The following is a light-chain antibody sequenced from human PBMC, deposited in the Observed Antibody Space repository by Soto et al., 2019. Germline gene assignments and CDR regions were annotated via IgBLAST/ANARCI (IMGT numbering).Light chain of an antibody. CDR2: GAS. CDR3: QQYNSWPPLT. Sequence: EIVMTQSPATLSVSPGERATLSCRASQSVSSNLAWYQQTPGQAPRLLIYGASTRAPGVPARFSGSGSGTEFSLTISSLQSEDFALYYCQQYNSWPPLTFGGGTKVEIK. CDR1: QSVSSN. J-gene: IGKJ4*01. V-gene: IGKV3-15*01.